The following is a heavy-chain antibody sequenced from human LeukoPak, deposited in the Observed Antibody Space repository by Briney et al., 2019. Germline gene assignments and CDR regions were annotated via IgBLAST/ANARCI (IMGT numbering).Heavy chain of an antibody. J-gene: IGHJ4*02. CDR3: ARDPSMIRGENTPYFDY. V-gene: IGHV1-69*13. CDR1: GGTFSSYA. D-gene: IGHD3-10*01. CDR2: IIPIFGTA. Sequence: GASVKVSCKGSGGTFSSYAISWVRQAPGQGLEWMGGIIPIFGTADYAQKFQGRVTITADESTSTAYMELNSLRSEDTAVYYCARDPSMIRGENTPYFDYWGQGTLVTVSS.